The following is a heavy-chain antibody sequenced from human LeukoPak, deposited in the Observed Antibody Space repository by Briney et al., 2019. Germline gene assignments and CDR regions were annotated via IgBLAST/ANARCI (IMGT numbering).Heavy chain of an antibody. CDR3: PTPSSLRYGSGSPDY. V-gene: IGHV3-30*02. J-gene: IGHJ4*02. Sequence: PGVSLRLCCVASGFTISNYGMHWVRQAQGKGLEWVAFIRFDGSNKYYADSVKGRFTISRDNSKNTLFLQMSSLTADDTAVYYCPTPSSLRYGSGSPDYWGQGTLVTVSS. CDR2: IRFDGSNK. D-gene: IGHD3-10*01. CDR1: GFTISNYG.